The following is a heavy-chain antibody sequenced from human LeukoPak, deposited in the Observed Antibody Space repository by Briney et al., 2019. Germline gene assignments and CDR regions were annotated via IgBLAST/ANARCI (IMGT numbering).Heavy chain of an antibody. D-gene: IGHD5-18*01. J-gene: IGHJ4*02. Sequence: ASVKVSCKASGGTFSSYAISWVRQAPGQGLEWMGGIIPIFGTANYARKFQGRVTITADESTSTAYMELSSLRSEDTAVYYCASPYSYGYNLGDYYFDYWGQGTLVTVSS. CDR3: ASPYSYGYNLGDYYFDY. V-gene: IGHV1-69*13. CDR2: IIPIFGTA. CDR1: GGTFSSYA.